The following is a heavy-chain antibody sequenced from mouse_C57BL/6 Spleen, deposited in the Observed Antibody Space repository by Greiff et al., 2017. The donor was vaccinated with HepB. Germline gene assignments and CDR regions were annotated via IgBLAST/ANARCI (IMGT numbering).Heavy chain of an antibody. CDR1: GYAFSSSW. D-gene: IGHD1-1*01. CDR2: IYPGDGDT. V-gene: IGHV1-82*01. CDR3: ARSNYYSSSSLIFDV. J-gene: IGHJ1*03. Sequence: QVQLKESGPELVKPGASVKISCKASGYAFSSSWMNWVKQRPGKGLEWIGRIYPGDGDTNYNGKFKGKSTLTADKSSSKAYMQLSSLTSEDSAVYFCARSNYYSSSSLIFDVWGTGTTVTVSS.